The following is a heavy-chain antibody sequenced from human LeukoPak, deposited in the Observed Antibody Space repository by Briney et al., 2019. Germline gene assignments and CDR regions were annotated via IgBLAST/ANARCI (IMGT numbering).Heavy chain of an antibody. CDR2: ISRSGSTI. D-gene: IGHD5-12*01. CDR1: GFTLSSSE. J-gene: IGHJ4*02. V-gene: IGHV3-48*03. CDR3: ARGPSGYHNT. Sequence: GRSLRLSCAASGFTLSSSEMNWVRQAPGKGLEWVSYISRSGSTIFYADSVKGRFTISRDNAKNSVSLQMNSLRAEDTAVYYCARGPSGYHNTGGQGTLVTVSS.